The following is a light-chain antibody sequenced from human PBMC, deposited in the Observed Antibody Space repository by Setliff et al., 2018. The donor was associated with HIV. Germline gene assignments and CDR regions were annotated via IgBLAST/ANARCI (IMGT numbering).Light chain of an antibody. CDR1: SIGSKS. Sequence: SYELAQPPSVSVAPGKTARITCGGNSIGSKSAHWYQQKPGRAPVLVVHDDSDRPSGIPERFSGSNSGNTATLTISRVEAGDEADYYCQVWDSSSDHPGVFGTGTKVTVL. CDR2: DDS. V-gene: IGLV3-21*03. J-gene: IGLJ1*01. CDR3: QVWDSSSDHPGV.